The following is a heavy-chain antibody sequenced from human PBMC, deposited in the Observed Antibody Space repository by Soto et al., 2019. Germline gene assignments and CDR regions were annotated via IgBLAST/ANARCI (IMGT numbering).Heavy chain of an antibody. V-gene: IGHV4-4*02. Sequence: SETLSLTCAVSSGSISSSNWWSWVRQPPGKGLEWIGEIYHSGSTNYNPSLKSRVTISVDKSKNQFSLKLSSVTAADTAVYYCARESITMVREGLDYWGQGTLVTVSS. CDR3: ARESITMVREGLDY. CDR2: IYHSGST. CDR1: SGSISSSNW. J-gene: IGHJ4*02. D-gene: IGHD3-10*01.